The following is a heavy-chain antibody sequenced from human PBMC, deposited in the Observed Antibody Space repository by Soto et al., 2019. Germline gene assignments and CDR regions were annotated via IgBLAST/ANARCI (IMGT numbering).Heavy chain of an antibody. CDR2: ISAYNGNT. V-gene: IGHV1-18*01. Sequence: ASVKVSCKASGYTFTSYGISWVRQAPGQGLEWMGWISAYNGNTNYAQKLQGRVTMTTDTSTSTAYMELRSLRSDDTAVHYCARRGALNTDMDAYQYYYGMDVWGQVHTVTVS. D-gene: IGHD5-18*01. CDR1: GYTFTSYG. J-gene: IGHJ6*02. CDR3: ARRGALNTDMDAYQYYYGMDV.